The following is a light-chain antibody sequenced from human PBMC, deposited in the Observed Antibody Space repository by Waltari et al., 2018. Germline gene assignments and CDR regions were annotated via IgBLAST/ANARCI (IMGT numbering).Light chain of an antibody. CDR3: SSYAGDNIVV. Sequence: QSALTQPASVSGSLGQSIPLSCPGPNRGVGSYHRFSWQLQHPGKAPKLLLYGVTKRPSGVSTRFSGSKSGNTASMTISGLQEEDEADYYCSSYAGDNIVVFGGGTRLTVV. CDR2: GVT. V-gene: IGLV2-23*02. J-gene: IGLJ2*01. CDR1: NRGVGSYHR.